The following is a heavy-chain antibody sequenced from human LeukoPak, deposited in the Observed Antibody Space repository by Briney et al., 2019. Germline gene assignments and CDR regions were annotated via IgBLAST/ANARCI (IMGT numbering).Heavy chain of an antibody. CDR3: AKDWADPPVTAHYYYYYYLEV. CDR2: IWYDGSNK. D-gene: IGHD4-11*01. V-gene: IGHV3-33*06. Sequence: GRSLRLSCAASGFTFSSYCMHWGRQAPGKWLEWVAVIWYDGSNKYYADSVKGRFTISRDNSKNTLYLQMNSLRGEATAVYYCAKDWADPPVTAHYYYYYYLEVWGKGAPVTVSS. CDR1: GFTFSSYC. J-gene: IGHJ6*03.